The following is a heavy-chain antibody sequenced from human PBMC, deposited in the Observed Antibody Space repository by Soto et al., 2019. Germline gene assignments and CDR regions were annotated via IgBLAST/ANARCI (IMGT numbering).Heavy chain of an antibody. CDR2: IYYSGST. J-gene: IGHJ5*02. CDR3: ARSVFP. Sequence: QVQLQESGPGLVKPSQTLSLTCTVSGGSISSGGYYWSWIRQHPGKGLEWIGYIYYSGSTYYNPSLKSRLTISVDTSKNQXSLXXSSVTAXDTXXYYCARSVFPWGQGTLVTVSS. V-gene: IGHV4-31*03. CDR1: GGSISSGGYY.